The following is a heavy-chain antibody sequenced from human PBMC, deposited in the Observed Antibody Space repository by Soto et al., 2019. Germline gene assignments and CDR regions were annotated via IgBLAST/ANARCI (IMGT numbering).Heavy chain of an antibody. Sequence: QVRLQESGPGLVKPSETLSLTCTVSGGSISRYYWSWILQPPGKGLEWIGYLYNTGSTIYNPSLESRVTISVDTSKNQFSLKLNSVTAADTAVYYCARDLWGYCGTDCYPLDVWGPGTTVTVSS. CDR3: ARDLWGYCGTDCYPLDV. CDR1: GGSISRYY. CDR2: LYNTGST. J-gene: IGHJ6*02. D-gene: IGHD2-21*02. V-gene: IGHV4-59*01.